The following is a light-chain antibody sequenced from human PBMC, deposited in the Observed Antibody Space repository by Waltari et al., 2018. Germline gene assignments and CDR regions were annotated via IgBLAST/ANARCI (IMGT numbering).Light chain of an antibody. V-gene: IGKV4-1*01. Sequence: IVMTQSPDSLAVSLGERATLKCKSSQSLLSNADNKNYLAWFQQKPGQPPKLLIYWAFIRESGVPDRFSGGGSGTDFTLTISNLQAEDVAVYYCQQHYGSPLTFGPGTRVDIK. CDR3: QQHYGSPLT. CDR1: QSLLSNADNKNY. CDR2: WAF. J-gene: IGKJ3*01.